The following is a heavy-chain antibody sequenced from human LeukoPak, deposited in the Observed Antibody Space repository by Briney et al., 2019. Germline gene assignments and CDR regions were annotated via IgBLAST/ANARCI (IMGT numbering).Heavy chain of an antibody. V-gene: IGHV4-59*08. D-gene: IGHD2-15*01. J-gene: IGHJ4*02. Sequence: PSETLSLTCTVSGGSISSYYWSWIRQPPGKGLEWIGYIYYSGSTNYNPSLKSRVAISVDTSKNQFSLKLSSVTAADTAVYYCARHGYTYCSGGSCYPFDYWGQGTLVTVSS. CDR1: GGSISSYY. CDR3: ARHGYTYCSGGSCYPFDY. CDR2: IYYSGST.